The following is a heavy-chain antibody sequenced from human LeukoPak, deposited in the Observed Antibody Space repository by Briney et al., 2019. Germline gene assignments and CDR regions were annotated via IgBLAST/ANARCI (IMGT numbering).Heavy chain of an antibody. D-gene: IGHD2-21*01. V-gene: IGHV5-51*01. CDR2: IHPGNSVT. CDR3: ARREFSSYGMDV. J-gene: IGHJ6*02. CDR1: GYNSNNYW. Sequence: GESLKISCKTSGYNSNNYWIAWVRQMPGKGLEWMGIIHPGNSVTRYSPSFQGQVTVSDYKSTTTAYLQWSSLKSSDTAMYYCARREFSSYGMDVWGQGTTVTVAS.